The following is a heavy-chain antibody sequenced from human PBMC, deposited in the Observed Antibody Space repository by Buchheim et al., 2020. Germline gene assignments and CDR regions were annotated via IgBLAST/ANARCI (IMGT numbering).Heavy chain of an antibody. V-gene: IGHV1-69*04. J-gene: IGHJ6*02. Sequence: QVQLVQSGAEVKKPGSSVKVSCKASGGTFSSYAISWVRQAPGQGLEWMGRIIPILGIANYAQMFQGRVTITADNSTSTAYLELSRLRSEDTAVYYCARVGSSWDYYYGMDVWGQGTT. CDR1: GGTFSSYA. CDR2: IIPILGIA. D-gene: IGHD3-16*01. CDR3: ARVGSSWDYYYGMDV.